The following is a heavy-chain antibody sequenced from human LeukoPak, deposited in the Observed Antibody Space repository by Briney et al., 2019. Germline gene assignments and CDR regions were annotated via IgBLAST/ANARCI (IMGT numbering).Heavy chain of an antibody. CDR1: GGTFSSYA. J-gene: IGHJ3*02. CDR2: IIPIFGTA. Sequence: GSSVKVSCKASGGTFSSYAISWVRQAPGQGLEWMGGIIPIFGTANYAQKFRGRVTITTDESTSTAYMELSSLRSEDTAVYYCAREVEGDTAMAPYDAFDIWGQGTMVTVSS. V-gene: IGHV1-69*05. CDR3: AREVEGDTAMAPYDAFDI. D-gene: IGHD5-18*01.